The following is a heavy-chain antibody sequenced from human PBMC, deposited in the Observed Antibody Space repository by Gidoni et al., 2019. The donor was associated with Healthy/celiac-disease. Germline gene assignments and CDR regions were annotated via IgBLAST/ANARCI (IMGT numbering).Heavy chain of an antibody. CDR2: IYPGDSDT. V-gene: IGHV5-51*01. CDR1: GYSCTSYW. Sequence: EVQLVQSGAEVKKPGESLKIPCKGSGYSCTSYWIGWVRQMPGKGLEWMGIIYPGDSDTRYSPSFQGQVTISADKSISTAYLQWSSLKASDTAMYYCARRGYYDSSGYYAFDIWGQGTMVTVSS. D-gene: IGHD3-22*01. J-gene: IGHJ3*02. CDR3: ARRGYYDSSGYYAFDI.